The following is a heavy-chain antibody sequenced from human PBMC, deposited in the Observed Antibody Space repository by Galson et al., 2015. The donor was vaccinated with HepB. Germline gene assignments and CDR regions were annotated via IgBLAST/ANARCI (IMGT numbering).Heavy chain of an antibody. CDR2: IIPIFGTA. CDR3: ARWDPSDYGDPVGAFDI. V-gene: IGHV1-69*13. CDR1: GGTFSSYA. D-gene: IGHD4-17*01. Sequence: SVKVSCKASGGTFSSYAISWVRQAPGQGLEWMGGIIPIFGTANYAQKFQGRVTITADESTSTAYMELSSLRSEDTAVYYCARWDPSDYGDPVGAFDIWGQGTMVTVSS. J-gene: IGHJ3*02.